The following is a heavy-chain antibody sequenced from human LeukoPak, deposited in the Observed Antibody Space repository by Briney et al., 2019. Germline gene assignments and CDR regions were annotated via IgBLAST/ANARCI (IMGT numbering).Heavy chain of an antibody. J-gene: IGHJ4*02. V-gene: IGHV1-2*02. D-gene: IGHD5-12*01. CDR2: IDPKTGGT. CDR3: ARDLVVGYAPPSFDY. CDR1: GYTFSGYY. Sequence: GASVKVSCKTSGYTFSGYYIQWVRQAPGQGLEWMGWIDPKTGGTKYAQKFQGRVTMTSDTSISTASMDLSSLRSDDTAVYYCARDLVVGYAPPSFDYWGQGTLVTVSS.